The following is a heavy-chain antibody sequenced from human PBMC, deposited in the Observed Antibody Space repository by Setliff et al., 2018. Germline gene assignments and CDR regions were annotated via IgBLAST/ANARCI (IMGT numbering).Heavy chain of an antibody. J-gene: IGHJ4*02. D-gene: IGHD2-2*01. CDR2: ISVYTGNT. V-gene: IGHV1-18*01. CDR3: SRLVRYCTATSCQRLSGGEF. Sequence: GASVKVSCKASGYTFSHSGITWVRQAPGQGLEWMGWISVYTGNTNYAPKLQGRVTLTTDTSTGTAYMELSSLTFDDTAVYFCSRLVRYCTATSCQRLSGGEFWGQGTPVTVSS. CDR1: GYTFSHSG.